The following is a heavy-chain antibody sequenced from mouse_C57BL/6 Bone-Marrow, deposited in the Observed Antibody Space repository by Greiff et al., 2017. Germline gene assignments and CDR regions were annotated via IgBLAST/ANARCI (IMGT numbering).Heavy chain of an antibody. CDR1: GFSLTSYG. CDR3: ASSNWEIFAY. Sequence: VQLQQSGPGLVQPSQSLSITCTVSGFSLTSYGVHWVRQSPGKGLEWLGVIWSGGSTDYNAAFISRLSISKDNSKSQVFFKMNSLQADDTAIYYCASSNWEIFAYWGQGTLVTVSA. J-gene: IGHJ3*01. V-gene: IGHV2-2*01. D-gene: IGHD4-1*01. CDR2: IWSGGST.